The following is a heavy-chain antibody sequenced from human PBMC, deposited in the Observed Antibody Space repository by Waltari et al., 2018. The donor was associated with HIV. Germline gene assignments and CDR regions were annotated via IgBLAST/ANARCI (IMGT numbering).Heavy chain of an antibody. D-gene: IGHD3-3*01. Sequence: QVQLVESGGGVVQPGRSLRLSCAASGFTFSSYGMHWVRQAPGKGLEWVAVISYDGSNKYYADSVKGRFTISRDNSKNTLYLQMNSLRAEDTAVYYCAKDALYDFWRGMDVWGQGTTVTVSS. CDR1: GFTFSSYG. CDR2: ISYDGSNK. CDR3: AKDALYDFWRGMDV. J-gene: IGHJ6*02. V-gene: IGHV3-30*18.